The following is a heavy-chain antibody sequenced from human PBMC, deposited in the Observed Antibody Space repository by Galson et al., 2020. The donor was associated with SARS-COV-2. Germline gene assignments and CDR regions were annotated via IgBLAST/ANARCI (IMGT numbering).Heavy chain of an antibody. Sequence: ASVKVSCKASGYTFTGYYMHWVRQAPGQGLEWMGWINPNSGGTNYAQKFQGRVTMTRDTSISIAYMELSRLRSDDTAVYYCARDGTAMVTNGFDIWGQVTMFTVSS. D-gene: IGHD5-18*01. CDR2: INPNSGGT. CDR3: ARDGTAMVTNGFDI. CDR1: GYTFTGYY. V-gene: IGHV1-2*02. J-gene: IGHJ3*02.